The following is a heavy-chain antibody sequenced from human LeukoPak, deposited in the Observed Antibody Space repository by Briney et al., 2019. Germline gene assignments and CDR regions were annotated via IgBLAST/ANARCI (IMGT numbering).Heavy chain of an antibody. CDR3: AKGIYDYVWGSAPDY. Sequence: GGSLRLSCAASGITFNTYAMAWVRQAPGKGLGRVSSISGSGSGICYADSVKGRFTISRDNSDNTLYLQLSRLRAEDTALYYCAKGIYDYVWGSAPDYWGRGTLVTVSS. CDR2: ISGSGSGI. CDR1: GITFNTYA. D-gene: IGHD3-16*01. J-gene: IGHJ4*02. V-gene: IGHV3-23*01.